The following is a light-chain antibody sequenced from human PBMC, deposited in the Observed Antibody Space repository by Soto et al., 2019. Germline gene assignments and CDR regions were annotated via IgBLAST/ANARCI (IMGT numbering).Light chain of an antibody. V-gene: IGKV1-12*01. CDR1: QDISPW. Sequence: DIQMTQSPSSVSASVGDRVTITCRASQDISPWLAWYQHKPGEAPKLLIYSASNLQSGVPSRFSGSGSGTEFTLTISSLQPEDFTTYYCQQTKTPGTFGQGTKVDIK. J-gene: IGKJ1*01. CDR3: QQTKTPGT. CDR2: SAS.